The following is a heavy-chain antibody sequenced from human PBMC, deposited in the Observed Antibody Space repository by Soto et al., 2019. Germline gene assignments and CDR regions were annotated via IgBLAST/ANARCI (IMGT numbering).Heavy chain of an antibody. V-gene: IGHV3-33*01. CDR2: IWYDGSNT. J-gene: IGHJ5*02. D-gene: IGHD4-4*01. CDR3: VRGIRGCSTVSAFLLNRSSDP. Sequence: GKGLEWVAHIWYDGSNTYYADSVKGRFTISRDNSRNTLYLQMNSLRAEDTVVYHAVRGIRGCSTVSAFLLNRSSDP.